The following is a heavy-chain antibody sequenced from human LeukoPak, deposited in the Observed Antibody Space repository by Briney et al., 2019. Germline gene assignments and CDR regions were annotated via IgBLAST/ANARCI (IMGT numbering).Heavy chain of an antibody. CDR3: ARGCCGSAGDY. V-gene: IGHV3-66*01. D-gene: IGHD3-10*01. CDR2: IYSGGST. Sequence: PGGSLRLSCAASGFTVSSNYMSWVRQAPGKGLEWVAVIYSGGSTYYADSVKGRFTISRDNSKNTLYLQMNSLRAEDTAVYYCARGCCGSAGDYWGQGTLVTVSS. J-gene: IGHJ4*02. CDR1: GFTVSSNY.